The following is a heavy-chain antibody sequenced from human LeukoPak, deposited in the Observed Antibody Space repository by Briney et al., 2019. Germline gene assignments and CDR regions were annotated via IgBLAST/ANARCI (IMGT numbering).Heavy chain of an antibody. CDR3: AKEAIAAAEYFDY. CDR1: GLTFSNAW. D-gene: IGHD6-13*01. V-gene: IGHV3-23*01. CDR2: ISGSGGST. J-gene: IGHJ4*02. Sequence: GSLRLSCAASGLTFSNAWMSWVRQAPGKGLEWVSAISGSGGSTYYADSVKGRFTISRDNSKNTLYLQMNSLRAEDTAVYYCAKEAIAAAEYFDYWGQGTLVTVSS.